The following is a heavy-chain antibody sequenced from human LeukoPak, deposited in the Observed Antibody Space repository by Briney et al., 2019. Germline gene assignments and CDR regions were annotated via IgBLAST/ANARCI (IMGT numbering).Heavy chain of an antibody. V-gene: IGHV3-9*01. CDR2: ISWNSGSI. Sequence: PGRSLRLSCAASGFSFDDYAMHWVRQVPGKGLEWVSGISWNSGSIGYADSVRGRFTVSRANAKNSLYLQMASLRAEDAALYYCARRPYSGSSQHFDYWGQGTLVTVSS. D-gene: IGHD1-26*01. CDR1: GFSFDDYA. J-gene: IGHJ4*02. CDR3: ARRPYSGSSQHFDY.